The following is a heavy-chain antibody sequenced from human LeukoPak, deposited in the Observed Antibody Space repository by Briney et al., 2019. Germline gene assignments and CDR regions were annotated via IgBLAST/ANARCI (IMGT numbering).Heavy chain of an antibody. Sequence: GGSLRLSCAASGFTFSSYAMHWVRQAPGKGLEWVAVISYDGSNKYYADSVKGRFTISRDNSKNTLYLQMNSLRAEDTAVYYCAPIVVVTSTGFWGQGTLVTVSS. CDR2: ISYDGSNK. D-gene: IGHD3-22*01. V-gene: IGHV3-30-3*01. J-gene: IGHJ4*02. CDR1: GFTFSSYA. CDR3: APIVVVTSTGF.